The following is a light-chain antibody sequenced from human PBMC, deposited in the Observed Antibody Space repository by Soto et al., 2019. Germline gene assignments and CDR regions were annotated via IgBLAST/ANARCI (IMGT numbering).Light chain of an antibody. J-gene: IGKJ1*01. Sequence: EIVLTQSPATLSLSPGERATLSCRASQNVSSFLAWYQQRRGQAPRLLIHEVSNRASGIPARFSGSGSGTDFTLTISSLEPEDFAVYYCQHRVSWLWTFGHGTKVEIK. CDR1: QNVSSF. CDR2: EVS. CDR3: QHRVSWLWT. V-gene: IGKV3-11*01.